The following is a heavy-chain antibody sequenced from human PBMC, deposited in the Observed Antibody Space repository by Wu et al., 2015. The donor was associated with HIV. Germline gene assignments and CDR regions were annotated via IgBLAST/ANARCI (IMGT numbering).Heavy chain of an antibody. CDR1: GGSFSDYA. CDR2: TIPVFGTV. Sequence: QVQLVQSGAEVKKPASSVKVSCKASGGSFSDYAVSWVRQAPGQGLEWMAGTIPVFGTVNYAQKFQGRVAITTDESTNTAYMELSSLTSEDTAVYYCARCPWTGTAPYHFDSWAREPWSPSPQ. D-gene: IGHD3/OR15-3a*01. V-gene: IGHV1-69*05. J-gene: IGHJ4*02. CDR3: ARCPWTGTAPYHFDS.